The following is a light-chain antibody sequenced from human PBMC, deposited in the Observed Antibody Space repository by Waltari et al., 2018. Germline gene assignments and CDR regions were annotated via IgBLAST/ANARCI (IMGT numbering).Light chain of an antibody. CDR1: QSISRY. CDR3: QNHERLPAT. J-gene: IGKJ1*01. V-gene: IGKV3-20*01. Sequence: IVLTQSPGTLSLSPGERATLSCRASQSISRYLVWYQQKPGQPPRLLIYEASRRATGIPYRFSGSGSGTDFSLTISRLEPEDFGVYYCQNHERLPATFGQGTRVEI. CDR2: EAS.